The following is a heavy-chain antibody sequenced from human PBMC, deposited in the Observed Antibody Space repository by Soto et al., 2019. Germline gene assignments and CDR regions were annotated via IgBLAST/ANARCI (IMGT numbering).Heavy chain of an antibody. V-gene: IGHV3-21*01. CDR1: GFTFSSYS. CDR3: ARDPDP. CDR2: ISSSSSYI. J-gene: IGHJ5*02. Sequence: EVQLVESGGGLVKPGGSLRLSCAASGFTFSSYSMNWVRQAPGKGLEWVSSISSSSSYIYYAASVKGRFTISRDNDKNSRYLQMNSLRAEDTAVYYCARDPDPWGQGTLVTVAS.